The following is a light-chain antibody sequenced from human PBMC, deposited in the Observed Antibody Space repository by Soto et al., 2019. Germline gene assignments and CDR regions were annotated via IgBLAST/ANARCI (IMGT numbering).Light chain of an antibody. CDR1: QSINMF. CDR3: QQYNSYSPWT. J-gene: IGKJ1*01. CDR2: AAS. V-gene: IGKV1-5*01. Sequence: IPLAQAPFSLCASVGDRVTIPCRSSQSINMFLSWYQQKPGKAPKLLIYAASTLQSGVPSRFGGGGSGTEFTLTISGLQPDDFATYYCQQYNSYSPWTFGPGTKVDIK.